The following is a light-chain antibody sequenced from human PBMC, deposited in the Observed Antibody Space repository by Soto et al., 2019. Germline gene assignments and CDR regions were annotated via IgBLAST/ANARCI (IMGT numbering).Light chain of an antibody. CDR2: KAS. Sequence: DIQMTQSASTLSASVGERVTITCRASQSISSWLAWYQQKPGKAPKLLIYKASSLESGVPSRFSGSGSGTDFTLTISSLQPVDFATYYCQQYNSYSLTFGGGTKVEIK. V-gene: IGKV1-5*03. CDR1: QSISSW. J-gene: IGKJ4*01. CDR3: QQYNSYSLT.